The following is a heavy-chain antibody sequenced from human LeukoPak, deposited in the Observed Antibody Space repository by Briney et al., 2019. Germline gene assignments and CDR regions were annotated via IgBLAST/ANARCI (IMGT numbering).Heavy chain of an antibody. Sequence: SSETLSLTCTVSGVSFSSYYWSWIRQPPGKGLEWIGYIYYSGTTKYNPSLKSRVTISADTSKNQFSLKLSSVTAADTAVYYCARHQGGSSSAFDNCDQGILVTVSS. CDR2: IYYSGTT. V-gene: IGHV4-59*08. CDR1: GVSFSSYY. J-gene: IGHJ5*02. D-gene: IGHD3-10*01. CDR3: ARHQGGSSSAFDN.